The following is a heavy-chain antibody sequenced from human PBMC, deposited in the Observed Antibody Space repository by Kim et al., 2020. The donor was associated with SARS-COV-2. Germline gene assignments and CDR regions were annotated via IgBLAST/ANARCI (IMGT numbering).Heavy chain of an antibody. CDR3: ARGPEWEYYFDY. V-gene: IGHV4-59*13. Sequence: SETLSLTCTVSGGSISSFYWSWIRQPPGKGLEWIGYIYYTGSSNYKPSLKSRVTISVDTSKNQFSLKVSSVTAADTAVYYCARGPEWEYYFDYWGQGTLVTVSS. D-gene: IGHD1-26*01. CDR1: GGSISSFY. CDR2: IYYTGSS. J-gene: IGHJ4*02.